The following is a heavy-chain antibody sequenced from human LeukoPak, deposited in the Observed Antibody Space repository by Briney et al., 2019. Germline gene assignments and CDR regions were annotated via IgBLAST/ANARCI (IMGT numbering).Heavy chain of an antibody. V-gene: IGHV4-39*07. J-gene: IGHJ5*02. CDR2: IYYSGST. CDR1: GASISSSTYY. Sequence: PSETLSLTCTVSGASISSSTYYWGWIRQPPGKGLEWIGSIYYSGSTYYNPSLKSRVTISVDTSKNQFSLKLSPVTAADTAVYYCARGRGEGRGISMVRGVRAPSYNWFDPWGHGTLVTVSS. CDR3: ARGRGEGRGISMVRGVRAPSYNWFDP. D-gene: IGHD3-10*01.